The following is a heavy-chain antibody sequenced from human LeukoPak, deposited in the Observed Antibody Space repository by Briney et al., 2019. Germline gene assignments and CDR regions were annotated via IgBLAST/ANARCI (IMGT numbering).Heavy chain of an antibody. V-gene: IGHV1-46*01. Sequence: ASVKVSCKASGYTFTSYYIHWVRQAPGQGLEWMGIINPSGGSTSYAQNFQGRVTMTRDTSTSTVYMELSSLRSEDTAVYYCARERSRWSHFDYWGQGTLVTASS. CDR1: GYTFTSYY. D-gene: IGHD2-8*01. CDR2: INPSGGST. CDR3: ARERSRWSHFDY. J-gene: IGHJ4*02.